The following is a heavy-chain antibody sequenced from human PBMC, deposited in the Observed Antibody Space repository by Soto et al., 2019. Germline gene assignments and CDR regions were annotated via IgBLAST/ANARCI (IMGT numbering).Heavy chain of an antibody. CDR3: SRAVGGFTYGYPDY. V-gene: IGHV2-70*01. J-gene: IGHJ4*02. D-gene: IGHD5-18*01. CDR1: GFSLSTTGMC. Sequence: SGPTLVNPTQTLTLACTFSGFSLSTTGMCVSWIRQPPGKALEWLALIDWADDKYYSTSLKTRLTISKDTSKNQVVLTMTNVEPVDTATYFCSRAVGGFTYGYPDYWGQGTLVTVSS. CDR2: IDWADDK.